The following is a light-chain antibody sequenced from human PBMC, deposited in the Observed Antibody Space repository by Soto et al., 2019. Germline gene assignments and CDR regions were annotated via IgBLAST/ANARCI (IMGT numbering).Light chain of an antibody. Sequence: EIVLTQSPGTLSLSPGERVTLSCRASQSVGSSHLAWYQQKPGQAPRLLIYGASSRATGIPDRFSGSGSGTDFTLTISRLEPEDFAVYYCQQYGSAPWTFGQGTKLDIK. J-gene: IGKJ1*01. CDR3: QQYGSAPWT. V-gene: IGKV3-20*01. CDR1: QSVGSSH. CDR2: GAS.